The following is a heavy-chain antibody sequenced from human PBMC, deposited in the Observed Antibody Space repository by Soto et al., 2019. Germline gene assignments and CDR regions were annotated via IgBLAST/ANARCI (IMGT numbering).Heavy chain of an antibody. J-gene: IGHJ4*02. Sequence: QLQLQESGPGLVKPSETLSLTCTVSGGSISSSSYYWGWIRQPPGKGLEWIGSIYYSGSTYYNPSLKSRVTISVHTSKNQFSLKLSSVTAADTAVYYCARAYGSGGSFDYWGQGTLVTVSS. CDR3: ARAYGSGGSFDY. CDR2: IYYSGST. V-gene: IGHV4-39*01. CDR1: GGSISSSSYY. D-gene: IGHD3-10*01.